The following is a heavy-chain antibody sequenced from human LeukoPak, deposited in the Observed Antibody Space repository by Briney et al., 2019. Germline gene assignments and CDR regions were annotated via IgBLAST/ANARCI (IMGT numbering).Heavy chain of an antibody. CDR1: GGTFSSYA. J-gene: IGHJ4*02. Sequence: ASVKVSCKASGGTFSSYAISWVRQAPGQGLEWMGGIIPIFGTANYVQKFQGRVTITTDESTSTAYMELSSLRSEDTAVYYCARERPYFGDLSYFDYWGQGTLVTVSS. CDR3: ARERPYFGDLSYFDY. V-gene: IGHV1-69*05. D-gene: IGHD3-16*01. CDR2: IIPIFGTA.